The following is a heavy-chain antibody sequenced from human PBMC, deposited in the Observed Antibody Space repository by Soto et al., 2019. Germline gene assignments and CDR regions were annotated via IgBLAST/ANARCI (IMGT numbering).Heavy chain of an antibody. V-gene: IGHV3-21*01. J-gene: IGHJ4*02. CDR1: GFTFSSYS. Sequence: GGSLRLSCAASGFTFSSYSMNWVRQAPGKGLEWVSSISSSSSYIYYADSVKGRFTISRDNAKNSLYLQMNSLRAEDTAVYYCARSHRYGDHIFGYYFDYWGQGTLVTVSS. CDR2: ISSSSSYI. CDR3: ARSHRYGDHIFGYYFDY. D-gene: IGHD4-17*01.